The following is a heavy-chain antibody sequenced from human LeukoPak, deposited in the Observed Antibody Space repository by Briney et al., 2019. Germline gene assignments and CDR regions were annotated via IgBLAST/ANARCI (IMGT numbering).Heavy chain of an antibody. CDR2: ISAYNGNT. J-gene: IGHJ3*02. CDR1: GYTFTSYG. CDR3: ARDMHIVVVTAIDAFDI. Sequence: ASVKVSCKASGYTFTSYGISWVRQVPGQGLEWMGWISAYNGNTNYAQKLQGRVTMTTDTSTSTAYMELRSLRSDDTAVYYCARDMHIVVVTAIDAFDIWGQGTMVTVSS. V-gene: IGHV1-18*04. D-gene: IGHD2-21*02.